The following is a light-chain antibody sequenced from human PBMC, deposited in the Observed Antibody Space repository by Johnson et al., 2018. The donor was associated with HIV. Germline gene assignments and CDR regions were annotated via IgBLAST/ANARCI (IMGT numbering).Light chain of an antibody. V-gene: IGLV1-51*01. CDR2: DNN. J-gene: IGLJ1*01. CDR1: SSNIGNNY. Sequence: QSVLTQPPSVSAAPGQKVTISCSGSSSNIGNNYVSWYQQLPGTAPKLLIYDNNQRPSGIPDRFSGSKSGTSAILGITGLQTGDEADYYCGTWDSSLSAYYVFGTGTKVTVL. CDR3: GTWDSSLSAYYV.